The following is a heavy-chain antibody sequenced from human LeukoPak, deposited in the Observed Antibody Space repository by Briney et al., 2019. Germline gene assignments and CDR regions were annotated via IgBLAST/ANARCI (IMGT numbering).Heavy chain of an antibody. CDR3: ARSGSYYNFYFDY. D-gene: IGHD1-26*01. V-gene: IGHV3-21*01. CDR2: ISSSSSYI. CDR1: GFTFSSYA. Sequence: GGSLRLSCAASGFTFSSYAMSWVRQAPGKGLEWVSSISSSSSYIYYADSVRGRFTISRDNAKNSLYLQMNSLRAEDTAVYFCARSGSYYNFYFDYWGQGTLVTVSS. J-gene: IGHJ4*02.